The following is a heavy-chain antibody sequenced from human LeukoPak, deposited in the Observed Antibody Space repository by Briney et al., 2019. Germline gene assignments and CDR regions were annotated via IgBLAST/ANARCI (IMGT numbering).Heavy chain of an antibody. V-gene: IGHV4-39*01. J-gene: IGHJ5*02. CDR1: GDSITSGAFY. Sequence: PSETLSLTCNVSGDSITSGAFYWAWIRQSPRKGLEWIGNVYYSGGTQYNPSLRGRVSISMDKTKNQFSLNLNSVSVTDTAIYYCARRDYAAWFDPWGQGTLVTVSS. D-gene: IGHD4/OR15-4a*01. CDR2: VYYSGGT. CDR3: ARRDYAAWFDP.